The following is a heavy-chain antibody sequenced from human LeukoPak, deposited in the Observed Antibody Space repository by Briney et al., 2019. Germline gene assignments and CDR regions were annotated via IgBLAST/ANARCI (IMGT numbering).Heavy chain of an antibody. J-gene: IGHJ4*02. Sequence: GGSLRLSCAASGFTFSSYTMSWVRQAPGKGLEWVSGISGSGGSTYYADSVKGRFTISRDNSKSTLYLRMNSLRAEDTAVYYCAKDRYYDSSGPSDYWGQGTLVTVSS. CDR3: AKDRYYDSSGPSDY. CDR2: ISGSGGST. D-gene: IGHD3-22*01. CDR1: GFTFSSYT. V-gene: IGHV3-23*01.